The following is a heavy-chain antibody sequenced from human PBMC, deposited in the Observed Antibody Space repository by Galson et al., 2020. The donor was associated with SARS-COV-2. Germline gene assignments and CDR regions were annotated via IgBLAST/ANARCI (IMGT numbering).Heavy chain of an antibody. J-gene: IGHJ4*02. Sequence: ASETVPCKASGYTFPSYGIRRVRQAPAQGREWMGWISAYYDNTNYEQKLQGRVTMTTDTSTGTAYMELRSLRSDDTAVYYCARGGGTNDYRGQGTRVTVSS. CDR1: GYTFPSYG. D-gene: IGHD1-1*01. CDR2: ISAYYDNT. CDR3: ARGGGTNDY. V-gene: IGHV1-18*01.